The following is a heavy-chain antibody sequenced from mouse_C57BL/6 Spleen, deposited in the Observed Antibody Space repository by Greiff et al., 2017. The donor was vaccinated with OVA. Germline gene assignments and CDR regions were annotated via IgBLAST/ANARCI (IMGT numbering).Heavy chain of an antibody. J-gene: IGHJ2*01. CDR3: ERHDYYYGSSEYYFDY. V-gene: IGHV1-62-2*01. D-gene: IGHD1-1*01. Sequence: QVQLQQSGAELVKPGASVKLSCKASGYTFTEYTIHWVKQRSGQGLEWIGWFYPGSGSIKYNEKFKDKATLTADNSSSTVYMELSILTSEDSAVYFCERHDYYYGSSEYYFDYWGQGTTLTVSS. CDR1: GYTFTEYT. CDR2: FYPGSGSI.